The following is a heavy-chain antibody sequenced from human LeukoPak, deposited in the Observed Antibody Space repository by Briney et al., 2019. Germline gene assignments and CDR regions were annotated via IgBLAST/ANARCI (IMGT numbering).Heavy chain of an antibody. V-gene: IGHV5-51*01. D-gene: IGHD3-16*01. J-gene: IGHJ3*02. Sequence: GESLKISCKGPGYRFTTHWIGWVRQMPGKGLEWMGIIYPDDSNTRYSPSLQGQVTLSADKSINTAYLQWSSLRASDTAMYYCATYYDYVWGSYMENAFDIWGQGTMVTVSS. CDR1: GYRFTTHW. CDR3: ATYYDYVWGSYMENAFDI. CDR2: IYPDDSNT.